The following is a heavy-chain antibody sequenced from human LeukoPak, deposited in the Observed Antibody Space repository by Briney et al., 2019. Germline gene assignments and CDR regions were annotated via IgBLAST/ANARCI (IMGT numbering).Heavy chain of an antibody. V-gene: IGHV4-39*02. CDR1: GDSISSSHYY. J-gene: IGHJ4*02. Sequence: SETLSLTCTVSGDSISSSHYYWGWIRQSPGTGLEWIGSIYSGGETHYNPSLNSRVTIFLDTSKNRFSLNLISVTATDTAVYYCVRDYSNFVQGDWGQGTLVTVSS. CDR3: VRDYSNFVQGD. D-gene: IGHD4-11*01. CDR2: IYSGGET.